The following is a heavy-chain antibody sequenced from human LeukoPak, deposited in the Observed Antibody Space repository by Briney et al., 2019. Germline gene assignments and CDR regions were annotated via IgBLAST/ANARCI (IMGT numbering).Heavy chain of an antibody. J-gene: IGHJ4*02. Sequence: GTSLRPSCAASGFSFSSYAMHWVRQIPGKGLEWVALIWYDGSIEYYVESVKGRFTISRDNSKNTLYLEMNRLRVEDTAVYYCAKDKRGGIVGAFGNWGQGTLVTVSS. CDR3: AKDKRGGIVGAFGN. V-gene: IGHV3-33*03. D-gene: IGHD1-26*01. CDR2: IWYDGSIE. CDR1: GFSFSSYA.